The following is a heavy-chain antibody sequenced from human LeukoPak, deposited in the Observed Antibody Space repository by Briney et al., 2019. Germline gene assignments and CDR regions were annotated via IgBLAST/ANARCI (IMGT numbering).Heavy chain of an antibody. Sequence: SETLSLTCAVYGGSFSGYYWSWIRQPPGKGLEWIGEINHSGSTNYNPSLKSRVTISVDTSKNQFSLKLSSVTAADTAVYYCARLAGAYYFDYWGQGTLVTVSP. CDR2: INHSGST. CDR3: ARLAGAYYFDY. J-gene: IGHJ4*02. V-gene: IGHV4-34*01. CDR1: GGSFSGYY. D-gene: IGHD1-26*01.